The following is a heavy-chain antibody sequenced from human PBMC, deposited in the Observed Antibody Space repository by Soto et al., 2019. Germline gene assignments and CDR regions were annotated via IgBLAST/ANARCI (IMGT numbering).Heavy chain of an antibody. CDR2: IIPIFGTA. CDR3: ARPYSSSTNWFDP. J-gene: IGHJ5*02. D-gene: IGHD3-22*01. V-gene: IGHV1-69*06. CDR1: GGTFSSYA. Sequence: QVQLVQSGAEVKKPGSSVKVSCKASGGTFSSYAISWVRQAPGHGLEWMGGIIPIFGTANYAQKFQGRVTMTRDTSISTAYMELSRLRSDDTAVYYCARPYSSSTNWFDPWGQGTLVTVSS.